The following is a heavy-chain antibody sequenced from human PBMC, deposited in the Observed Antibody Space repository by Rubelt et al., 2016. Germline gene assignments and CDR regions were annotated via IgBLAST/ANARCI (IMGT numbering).Heavy chain of an antibody. J-gene: IGHJ6*03. D-gene: IGHD7-27*01. Sequence: GKGLEWIEYIYYSGSTYYNPSLKSRVTISVDTSKNQFSLKLSSVTAADTAVYYCARSVTGDWGDYYYMDVWGKGTTVTVSS. V-gene: IGHV4-31*02. CDR3: ARSVTGDWGDYYYMDV. CDR2: IYYSGST.